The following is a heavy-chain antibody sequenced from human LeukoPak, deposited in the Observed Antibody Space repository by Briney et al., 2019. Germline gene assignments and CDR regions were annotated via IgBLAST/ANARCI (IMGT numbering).Heavy chain of an antibody. CDR1: GFTFDDYP. Sequence: GGSLRLSCAASGFTFDDYPMHWVRQAPGKGLEWVSRISGDGGSMHYADSVKGRFTISRDNSKNTLYLQMNSLRAEDTAVYYCARALITMVRGVIYALDYWGQGTLVTVSS. CDR3: ARALITMVRGVIYALDY. CDR2: ISGDGGSM. D-gene: IGHD3-10*01. V-gene: IGHV3-43*02. J-gene: IGHJ4*02.